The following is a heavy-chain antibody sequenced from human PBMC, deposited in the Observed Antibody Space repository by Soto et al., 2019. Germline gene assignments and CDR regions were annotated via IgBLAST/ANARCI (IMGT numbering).Heavy chain of an antibody. J-gene: IGHJ5*02. CDR3: TRELLRWFDP. V-gene: IGHV4-59*01. CDR1: GASISDYY. CDR2: VYHTGTS. Sequence: SETLSLTCSVSGASISDYYWSWIRQPPGKGLEWVGYVYHTGTSTYNPSLKSRVAMSVDTSKKQISLRPTSVTAADTAVYFCTRELLRWFDPWGQGILVTVSS.